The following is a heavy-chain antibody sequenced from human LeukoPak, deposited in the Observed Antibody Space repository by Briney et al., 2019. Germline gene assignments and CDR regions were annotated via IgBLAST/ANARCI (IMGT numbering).Heavy chain of an antibody. Sequence: SQTLSLTCAVSGGSISSGGYSWSWIRQPPGKGLEWIGYIYHSGSTYYNPSLKSRVTISVDRSKNQFSLKLSSVTAADTAVYYCARTSRSSTAMGKFDYWGQGTLVTVSS. CDR3: ARTSRSSTAMGKFDY. CDR1: GGSISSGGYS. D-gene: IGHD5-18*01. V-gene: IGHV4-30-2*01. CDR2: IYHSGST. J-gene: IGHJ4*02.